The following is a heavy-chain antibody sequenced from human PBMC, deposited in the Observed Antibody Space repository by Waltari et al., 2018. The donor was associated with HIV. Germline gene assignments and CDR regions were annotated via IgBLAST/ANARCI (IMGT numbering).Heavy chain of an antibody. V-gene: IGHV1-18*01. J-gene: IGHJ4*02. CDR1: ADTFVNNA. CDR2: ISVYNHKT. Sequence: QFQVMQSGAEVKNPGASVKVSCQASADTFVNNAFNWVRQAPGQGLEWMGWISVYNHKTDYAQKFQGRVTMTTDMSTSTIYMELRSLRSDDTAVYYCARSAYFYGPMDYWGQGTLVTVSS. D-gene: IGHD3-10*01. CDR3: ARSAYFYGPMDY.